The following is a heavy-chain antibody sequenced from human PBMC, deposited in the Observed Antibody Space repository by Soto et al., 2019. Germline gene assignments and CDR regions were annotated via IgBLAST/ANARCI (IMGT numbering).Heavy chain of an antibody. CDR2: IYWDGDK. V-gene: IGHV2-5*02. CDR3: AHRATMTIFGLIIDTGIWFDP. CDR1: GFSLSTSGAA. D-gene: IGHD3-3*01. Sequence: QINLIESGPTLVKPTQTLTLTCTFSGFSLSTSGAAVGWVRQPPGRALEGLALIYWDGDKRYNASLGNRLTITKDTSMNQVVLTLTNVDPADTATYYCAHRATMTIFGLIIDTGIWFDPWGQGTRVIVSS. J-gene: IGHJ5*02.